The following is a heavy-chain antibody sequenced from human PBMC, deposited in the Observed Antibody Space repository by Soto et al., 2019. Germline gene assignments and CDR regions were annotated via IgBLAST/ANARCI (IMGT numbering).Heavy chain of an antibody. D-gene: IGHD6-6*01. CDR3: ARESSSDPTYYYYGMDV. J-gene: IGHJ6*02. CDR1: GDSVSSNSAA. V-gene: IGHV6-1*01. CDR2: TYYRSKWYN. Sequence: PSQTHSLTCAISGDSVSSNSAAWNWIRQSPSRGLEWLGRTYYRSKWYNDYAVSVKSRITINPDTSKNQFSLQLNSVTPEDTAVYYCARESSSDPTYYYYGMDVWGQGTTVTVSS.